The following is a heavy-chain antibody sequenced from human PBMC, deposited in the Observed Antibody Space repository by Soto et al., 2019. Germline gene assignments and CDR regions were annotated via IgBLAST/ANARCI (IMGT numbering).Heavy chain of an antibody. Sequence: GSLRLSCAASGFTFSSYAMSWVGQAPGKGLEWVSAISGSGGSTYYADSVKGRFTISRDNSKNTLYLQMNSLRAEDTAVYYCAKQGVVPAATYNWFAPWGKGTLVTVSS. D-gene: IGHD2-2*01. J-gene: IGHJ5*02. CDR1: GFTFSSYA. V-gene: IGHV3-23*01. CDR2: ISGSGGST. CDR3: AKQGVVPAATYNWFAP.